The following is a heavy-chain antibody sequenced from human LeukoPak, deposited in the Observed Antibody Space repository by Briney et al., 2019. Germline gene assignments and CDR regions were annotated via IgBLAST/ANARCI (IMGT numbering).Heavy chain of an antibody. CDR3: GKGHFSYSTSPGDLIH. CDR2: IRGSGEST. CDR1: AVLSNTYT. D-gene: IGHD1-26*01. Sequence: GGSLRVSSADSAVLSNTYTMRWVGPAPGKGLEWVSTIRGSGESTHYEDSVQGRFTISRDNSLYTVYLQMDRLRGDDTAVYFCGKGHFSYSTSPGDLIHWGTGTLVSVSS. J-gene: IGHJ1*01. V-gene: IGHV3-23*01.